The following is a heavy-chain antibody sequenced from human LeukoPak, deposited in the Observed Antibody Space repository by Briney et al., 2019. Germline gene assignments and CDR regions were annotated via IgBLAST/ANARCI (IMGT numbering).Heavy chain of an antibody. V-gene: IGHV3-23*01. CDR3: AKRGGGVSSSWYVINWFDP. D-gene: IGHD6-13*01. CDR2: ISGSGGST. Sequence: GGSLRLSCAASGFTFSSYAMRWVRQAPGKGREWVSAISGSGGSTYYADSVKGRFTISRDNSKNTLYLQMNSLRAEDTAVYYCAKRGGGVSSSWYVINWFDPWGQGTLVTVSS. CDR1: GFTFSSYA. J-gene: IGHJ5*02.